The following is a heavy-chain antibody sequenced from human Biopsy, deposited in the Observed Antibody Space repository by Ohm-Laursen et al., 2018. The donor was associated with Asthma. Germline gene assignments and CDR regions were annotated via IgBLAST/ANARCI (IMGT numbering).Heavy chain of an antibody. CDR2: ITGSGGFT. Sequence: SLRLSCSASGFTFSNYAMSWVRQAPGKGLEWVSSITGSGGFTYYADSVKGRFTISRDKSENTLYLQMNSLRAEDTAVYYCARGQDYGDSNWFDPWGQGTLVTVSS. J-gene: IGHJ5*02. CDR3: ARGQDYGDSNWFDP. CDR1: GFTFSNYA. D-gene: IGHD4-17*01. V-gene: IGHV3-23*01.